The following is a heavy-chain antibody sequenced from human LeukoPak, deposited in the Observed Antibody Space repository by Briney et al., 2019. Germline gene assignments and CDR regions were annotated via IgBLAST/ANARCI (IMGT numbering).Heavy chain of an antibody. CDR2: IYTSGST. D-gene: IGHD4-11*01. J-gene: IGHJ6*03. V-gene: IGHV4-4*07. CDR1: GGSISSYY. CDR3: ARNRGSTVITDHYYYYYMDV. Sequence: PSETLSLTCTVAGGSISSYYWSWIRQPAGKGLEWIGRIYTSGSTNYNPSLKSRVTMSVDTSKNQFSLKLSSVTAADTAVYYCARNRGSTVITDHYYYYYMDVWGKGTTVTVSS.